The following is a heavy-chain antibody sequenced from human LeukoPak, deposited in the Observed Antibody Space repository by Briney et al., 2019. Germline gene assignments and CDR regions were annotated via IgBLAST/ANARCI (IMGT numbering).Heavy chain of an antibody. CDR3: ARGRELLRDAFDI. V-gene: IGHV1-69*01. Sequence: ASVKVFCKASGGTFSSYAISWVRQAPGQGLEWMGGIIPIFGTANHAQKFQGRVTITADESTSTAYMELSSLRSEDTAVYYCARGRELLRDAFDIWGQGTMVTVSS. D-gene: IGHD1-26*01. CDR1: GGTFSSYA. J-gene: IGHJ3*02. CDR2: IIPIFGTA.